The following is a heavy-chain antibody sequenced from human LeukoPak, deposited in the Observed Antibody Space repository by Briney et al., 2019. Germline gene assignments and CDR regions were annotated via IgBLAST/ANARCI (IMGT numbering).Heavy chain of an antibody. J-gene: IGHJ4*02. CDR1: GGSFSGYY. CDR3: ARALSSGYYSLNY. Sequence: KPSETLSLTCAVYGGSFSGYYWSWIRQPPGKGLEWIGEINHSGSTNYNPSLKSRVTISVDTSKNQFSLKLSSATAADTAVYYCARALSSGYYSLNYWGQGTLVTVSS. V-gene: IGHV4-34*01. D-gene: IGHD3-22*01. CDR2: INHSGST.